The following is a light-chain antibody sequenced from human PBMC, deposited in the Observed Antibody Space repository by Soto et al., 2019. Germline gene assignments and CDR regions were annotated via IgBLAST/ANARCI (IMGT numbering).Light chain of an antibody. J-gene: IGKJ4*01. CDR3: QQYGSPLT. CDR1: QSVSSSY. V-gene: IGKV3-20*01. Sequence: EIVLTQSPGTLSLSPGERATLSCRASQSVSSSYLAWYQQKPGQAPRLLIYGASSRATGIPDRFSGSGSGTDFTLTISRREPEEFAVYYCQQYGSPLTFGGGTKVEIK. CDR2: GAS.